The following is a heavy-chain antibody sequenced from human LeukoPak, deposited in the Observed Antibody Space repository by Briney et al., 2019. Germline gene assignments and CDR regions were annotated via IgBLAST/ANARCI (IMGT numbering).Heavy chain of an antibody. V-gene: IGHV3-43*02. CDR1: GFTFDDYA. CDR3: ARGYRYDYVWGGDI. D-gene: IGHD3-16*01. Sequence: PGGSLRLSCAASGFTFDDYAMHWVRQAPGKGLEWVSLISGDGGSTYYADSVKGRFTISRDNSKNSLYLQMNSLRSEDTAVYYCARGYRYDYVWGGDIWGQGTMVTVSS. CDR2: ISGDGGST. J-gene: IGHJ3*02.